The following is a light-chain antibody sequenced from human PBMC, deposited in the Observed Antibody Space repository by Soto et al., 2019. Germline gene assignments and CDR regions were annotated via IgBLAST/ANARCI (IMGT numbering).Light chain of an antibody. CDR1: SSNIGKNT. CDR3: AVWDDSLYV. V-gene: IGLV1-44*01. Sequence: QSVLTQPTSASGTPGQTVTISCSGSSSNIGKNTVNWYQHLPGTAPKLLIYSNTQRPLGVPVRFSGSKSGTSASLAISGLQSDDEADYYCAVWDDSLYVFGSGTKVTVL. CDR2: SNT. J-gene: IGLJ1*01.